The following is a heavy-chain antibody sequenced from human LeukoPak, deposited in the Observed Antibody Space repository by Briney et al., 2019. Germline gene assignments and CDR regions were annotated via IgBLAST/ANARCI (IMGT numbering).Heavy chain of an antibody. J-gene: IGHJ6*03. V-gene: IGHV3-23*01. CDR3: AKDGSGSYYDYYYYYMDV. Sequence: PGGSLRLSCAASGFTFSSYAMSWVRQAPGKGLEWVSAISGSGGSTYYADSVKGRFTISRDNSKNTLYLQMNSLRAEDTAVYYCAKDGSGSYYDYYYYYMDVWGKGTTVTVSS. CDR1: GFTFSSYA. D-gene: IGHD1-26*01. CDR2: ISGSGGST.